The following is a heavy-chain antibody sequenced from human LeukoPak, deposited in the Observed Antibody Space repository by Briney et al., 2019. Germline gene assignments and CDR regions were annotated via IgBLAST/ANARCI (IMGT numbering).Heavy chain of an antibody. D-gene: IGHD4-23*01. Sequence: SVKVSCKASGYTFSSYGISWVRQAPGQGLEWMGRIIPILGIANYAQKFQGRVTITEDKSTSTAYMELSSLRSEDTAVYYCARGRVGNPDNDYWGQGTLVTVSS. CDR3: ARGRVGNPDNDY. CDR2: IIPILGIA. CDR1: GYTFSSYG. J-gene: IGHJ4*02. V-gene: IGHV1-69*04.